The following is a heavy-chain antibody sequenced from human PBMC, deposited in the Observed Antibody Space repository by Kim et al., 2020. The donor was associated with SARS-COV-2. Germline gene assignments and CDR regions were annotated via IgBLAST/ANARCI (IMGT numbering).Heavy chain of an antibody. Sequence: SETLSLTCTVSGGSTSSYYWSWIRQPPGKGLEWIGYIYYSGSTNYNPSLKSRVTISVDTSKNQFSLKLSSVTAADTAVYYCAAGGGETKNAFDIWGQGTMVTVSS. V-gene: IGHV4-59*01. D-gene: IGHD2-21*01. CDR2: IYYSGST. CDR1: GGSTSSYY. CDR3: AAGGGETKNAFDI. J-gene: IGHJ3*02.